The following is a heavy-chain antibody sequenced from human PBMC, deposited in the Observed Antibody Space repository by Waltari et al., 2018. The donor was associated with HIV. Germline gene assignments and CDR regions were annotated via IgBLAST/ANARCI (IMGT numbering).Heavy chain of an antibody. Sequence: EEQLVESGGDLVKPGGCLRRSCLDSGFSFRDAWMNRVRQTPGKGLEWVGRIRSKAEGGATEYAAVVKGRFTISRDDSNTTLFLQMNSLKVEDTGVYYCTTEEVYGSGTYLDYWGQGTRVTVS. CDR3: TTEEVYGSGTYLDY. CDR1: GFSFRDAW. J-gene: IGHJ4*02. V-gene: IGHV3-15*01. CDR2: IRSKAEGGAT. D-gene: IGHD3-10*01.